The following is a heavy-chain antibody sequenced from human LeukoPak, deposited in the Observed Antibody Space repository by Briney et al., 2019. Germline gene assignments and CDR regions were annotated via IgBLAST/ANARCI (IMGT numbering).Heavy chain of an antibody. CDR3: ARVFGSTERRQYHFDY. J-gene: IGHJ4*02. CDR1: GVSINSGGYY. CDR2: VYYSGST. D-gene: IGHD3-3*01. V-gene: IGHV4-31*03. Sequence: SETLSLTCTVSGVSINSGGYYWSWIRQHPGQGLEWIRYVYYSGSTYSNPSLRSRVTISVDTSKNQFPLKVSSVTAADTAVYYCARVFGSTERRQYHFDYWGQGTLVTVSS.